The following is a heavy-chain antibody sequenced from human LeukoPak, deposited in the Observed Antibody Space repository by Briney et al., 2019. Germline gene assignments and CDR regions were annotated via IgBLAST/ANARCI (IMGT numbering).Heavy chain of an antibody. D-gene: IGHD3-16*01. CDR2: IYYSATT. J-gene: IGHJ5*01. CDR1: GGSLSSDY. CDR3: ARGAHGYVGWFDS. Sequence: SETLSLTCNVSGGSLSSDYWSWIRQSPGKGLEWIGYIYYSATTHYTPSLQSRVTISVDTSKNQLSLQMTSVTAADTAVYYCARGAHGYVGWFDSWGQGTLVTVSS. V-gene: IGHV4-59*01.